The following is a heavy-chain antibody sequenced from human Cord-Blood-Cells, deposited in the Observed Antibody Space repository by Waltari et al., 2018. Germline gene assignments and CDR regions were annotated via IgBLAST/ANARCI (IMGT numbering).Heavy chain of an antibody. D-gene: IGHD3-3*01. CDR1: GYSFTSYC. J-gene: IGHJ3*02. CDR3: ARQITATIFGVADAFDI. CDR2: IYPGDSDT. Sequence: EVQLVQSGAEVKKPGESLKISCKVSGYSFTSYCIGWVRQMPGKGLEWMGIIYPGDSDTRYSPSFQGQVTISADKSISTAYLQWSSLKASDTAMYYCARQITATIFGVADAFDIWGQGTMVTVSS. V-gene: IGHV5-51*01.